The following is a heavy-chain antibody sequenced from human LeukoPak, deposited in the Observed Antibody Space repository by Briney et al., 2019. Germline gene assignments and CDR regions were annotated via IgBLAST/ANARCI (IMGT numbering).Heavy chain of an antibody. Sequence: SETLSLTCTVSGGSISSYYWSWIRQPPGKGLEWIGTIYYSDSTYYNPSLKGRATISVDTSKNQFSLKLRSVTAADTAVYYCVRVSSSGSGTVKAETFDIWGQGTMVFVSS. J-gene: IGHJ3*02. CDR1: GGSISSYY. CDR2: IYYSDST. D-gene: IGHD3-10*01. V-gene: IGHV4-59*12. CDR3: VRVSSSGSGTVKAETFDI.